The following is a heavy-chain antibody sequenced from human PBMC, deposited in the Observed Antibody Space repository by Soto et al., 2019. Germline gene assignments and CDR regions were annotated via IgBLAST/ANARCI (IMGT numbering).Heavy chain of an antibody. CDR3: AGGEGITIFPQ. CDR2: IIPIFGTA. V-gene: IGHV1-69*13. CDR1: VETLSSYA. D-gene: IGHD3-3*01. Sequence: SSVKVSCKASVETLSSYAVSCVRHDNGQGLEWMGGIIPIFGTANYAQKFQGRVTITADESTSTAYMELSSLRSEDTAVYYCAGGEGITIFPQWGQGTLVTVSS. J-gene: IGHJ4*02.